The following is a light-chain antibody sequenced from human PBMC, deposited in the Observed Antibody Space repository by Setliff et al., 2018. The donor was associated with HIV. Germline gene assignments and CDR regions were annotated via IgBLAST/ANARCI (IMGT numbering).Light chain of an antibody. CDR1: SSDVGGHTF. CDR2: GVN. V-gene: IGLV2-14*01. CDR3: SSYSGISTQI. Sequence: QSALAQPASVSGSPGQSITISCTGTSSDVGGHTFVSWYQQHPGKVPKLIIYGVNNRPSGVSNRFSGSKSGNTASLTISGLRAEDEADYYCSSYSGISTQIFGTGTKVTV. J-gene: IGLJ1*01.